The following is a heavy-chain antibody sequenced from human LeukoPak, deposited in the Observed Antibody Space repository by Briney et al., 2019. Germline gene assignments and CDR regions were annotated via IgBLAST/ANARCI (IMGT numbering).Heavy chain of an antibody. Sequence: ASLKVSCKASGYTFTGHYLHWVRQAPGHGLEWMGWITPNNGVSYYAPSFQGRVTMTSATSISTAYVELRSLRSGETGVYFCATSRSSRSAFDILGQGTMVTGSS. CDR1: GYTFTGHY. CDR3: ATSRSSRSAFDI. D-gene: IGHD4-17*01. CDR2: ITPNNGVS. V-gene: IGHV1-2*02. J-gene: IGHJ3*02.